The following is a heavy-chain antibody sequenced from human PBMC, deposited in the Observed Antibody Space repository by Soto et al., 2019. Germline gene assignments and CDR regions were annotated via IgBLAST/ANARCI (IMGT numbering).Heavy chain of an antibody. CDR1: VFTVISKY. CDR2: IWSAGLI. V-gene: IGHV3-53*01. Sequence: PGWSLRLSCASSVFTVISKYMSWVRQAPGKGLEWISVIWSAGLIYYADSVRGRFTISRDISKNILYLEMTSLRADDTAVYYCAREAPMDVWGQGTTVTVSS. CDR3: AREAPMDV. J-gene: IGHJ6*02.